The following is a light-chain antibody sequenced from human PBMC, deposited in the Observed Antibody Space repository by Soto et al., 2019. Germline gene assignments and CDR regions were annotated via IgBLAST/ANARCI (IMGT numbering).Light chain of an antibody. CDR1: QAIRNT. V-gene: IGKV1-6*01. J-gene: IGKJ1*01. CDR3: LQYYNFSWT. CDR2: AAS. Sequence: AIQMTQSPSSLSASVGDRVTISCRASQAIRNTLAWYQQKPGEAPKLLIFAASNLQSGVPSRFSGSGSVTDFTLAITSLQPEDFATYYCLQYYNFSWTFGQGTKVELK.